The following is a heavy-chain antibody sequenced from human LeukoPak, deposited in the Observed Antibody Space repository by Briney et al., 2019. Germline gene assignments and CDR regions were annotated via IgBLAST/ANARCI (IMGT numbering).Heavy chain of an antibody. CDR3: ARRRGNLPNQVYFDF. CDR1: GGSINSGAYY. J-gene: IGHJ4*02. V-gene: IGHV4-31*03. CDR2: IYYSGST. Sequence: PSQTLSLTCTVSGGSINSGAYYWSWIRQHPGKGLEWIGYIYYSGSTYYNPSLKSRVIISVDTSKNQFSLKLTPVTAADTAVYYCARRRGNLPNQVYFDFWGQGTLVTVSS. D-gene: IGHD1-14*01.